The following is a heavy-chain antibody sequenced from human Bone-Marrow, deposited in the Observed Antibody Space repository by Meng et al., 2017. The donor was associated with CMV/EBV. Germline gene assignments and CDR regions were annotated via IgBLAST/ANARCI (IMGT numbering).Heavy chain of an antibody. V-gene: IGHV4-59*01. CDR1: GGSISSYY. J-gene: IGHJ4*02. CDR2: IYYSGST. Sequence: SETLSLTCTVSGGSISSYYWSWIRQPPGKGLEWIGYIYYSGSTNYNPSLKSRVTISVDTSKNQFSLKLSSVTAADTAVYYCASHSGGFWSGSRPGRYYFDYWGQGTLVTVYS. CDR3: ASHSGGFWSGSRPGRYYFDY. D-gene: IGHD3-3*01.